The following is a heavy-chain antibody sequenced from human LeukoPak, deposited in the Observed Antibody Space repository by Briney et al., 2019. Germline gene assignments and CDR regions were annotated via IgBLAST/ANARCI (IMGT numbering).Heavy chain of an antibody. D-gene: IGHD1-26*01. CDR1: GGSISSFY. CDR3: ATMGGATYFDY. V-gene: IGHV4-59*08. J-gene: IGHJ4*02. CDR2: IQYSGST. Sequence: SETLSLTCTVSGGSISSFYWSWIRQPPGKGLEWIGYIQYSGSTNFNPSLKSRITISVDTSKNQFSLNLSSVTAADTAVYYCATMGGATYFDYWGQGTLVTVSS.